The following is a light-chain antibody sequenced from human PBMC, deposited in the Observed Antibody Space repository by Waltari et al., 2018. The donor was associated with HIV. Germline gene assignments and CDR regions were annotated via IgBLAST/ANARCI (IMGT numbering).Light chain of an antibody. CDR2: KDR. Sequence: SYELTQPPSMSVSPGQTARNTCFGDALPNRYAYWYQQRPGQAPGLVIDKDRERPSGIPERFSGSNSGTTVTLIISGVQPEDEADYYCQSADRSGSHVVFGGGTKVTV. J-gene: IGLJ2*01. V-gene: IGLV3-25*03. CDR3: QSADRSGSHVV. CDR1: ALPNRY.